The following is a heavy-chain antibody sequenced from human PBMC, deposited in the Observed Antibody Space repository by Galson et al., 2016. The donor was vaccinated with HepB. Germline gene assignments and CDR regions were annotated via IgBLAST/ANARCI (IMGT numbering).Heavy chain of an antibody. CDR3: ARRPYSGHEYYYYGLGV. V-gene: IGHV1-18*01. CDR1: GYSFTSYC. J-gene: IGHJ6*02. D-gene: IGHD5-12*01. Sequence: SVKVSCKASGYSFTSYCITWVRLAPGQGLEWMGWISAYNGNTNFAQKFQGRVSMTTDTSTSTAFMELRSLRSDDTAVYYCARRPYSGHEYYYYGLGVWGQGTTVTVSS. CDR2: ISAYNGNT.